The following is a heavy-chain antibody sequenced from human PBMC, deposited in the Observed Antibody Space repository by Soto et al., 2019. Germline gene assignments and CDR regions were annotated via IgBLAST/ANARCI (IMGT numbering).Heavy chain of an antibody. J-gene: IGHJ6*02. V-gene: IGHV4-4*02. Sequence: SETLSLTCAVSGGSISSSNWWSWVRPPPGKGLEWIGEIYHSGSTNYNPSLKSRVTISVDKSKNQFSLKLSSVTAADTPVYYWARLTMVLGELGAKGYYYYGMDVWGQGTTVTVSS. CDR3: ARLTMVLGELGAKGYYYYGMDV. CDR1: GGSISSSNW. D-gene: IGHD3-10*01. CDR2: IYHSGST.